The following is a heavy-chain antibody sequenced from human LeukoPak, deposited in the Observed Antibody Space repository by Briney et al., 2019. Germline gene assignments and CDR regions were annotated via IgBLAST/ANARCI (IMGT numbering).Heavy chain of an antibody. CDR2: ISDSGGST. CDR3: AKGGKWDVTPFDY. D-gene: IGHD1-26*01. V-gene: IGHV3-23*01. CDR1: GFTFSSYG. J-gene: IGHJ4*02. Sequence: GGSLRLSCAASGFTFSSYGMSWVRQAPGKGLEWVSAISDSGGSTYYADSVKGRFTISRDNSKNTLYLQMNSLRAEDTAVYYCAKGGKWDVTPFDYWGQGTLVTVSS.